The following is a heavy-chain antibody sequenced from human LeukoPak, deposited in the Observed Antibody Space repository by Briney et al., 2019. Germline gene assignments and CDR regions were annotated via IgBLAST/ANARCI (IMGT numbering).Heavy chain of an antibody. D-gene: IGHD3-3*01. CDR2: IKQDGSEK. Sequence: PGGSLRLSCAASGFTFSSYWMSWVRQAPGKGLEWVANIKQDGSEKYYVDSVKGRFTISRDNAKNSLYLQMNSLRAEDTAVYYCASTLWSYYDFWSGYYFDYWGQGTLVTVSS. CDR3: ASTLWSYYDFWSGYYFDY. J-gene: IGHJ4*02. V-gene: IGHV3-7*01. CDR1: GFTFSSYW.